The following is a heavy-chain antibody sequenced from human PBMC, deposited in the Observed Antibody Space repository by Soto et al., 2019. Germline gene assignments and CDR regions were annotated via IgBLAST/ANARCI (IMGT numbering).Heavy chain of an antibody. J-gene: IGHJ4*02. CDR3: ARDPSTGNADY. V-gene: IGHV3-23*01. Sequence: PGWSLRLSCAASGFTFSTYALNWVRQSPGKGLEWVSTISSDGDSTYYVDSVKGRFTVSRDNSKNTMYLQMNSLRAEDTALYFCARDPSTGNADYWGQGTLVTVSS. CDR1: GFTFSTYA. CDR2: ISSDGDST. D-gene: IGHD3-9*01.